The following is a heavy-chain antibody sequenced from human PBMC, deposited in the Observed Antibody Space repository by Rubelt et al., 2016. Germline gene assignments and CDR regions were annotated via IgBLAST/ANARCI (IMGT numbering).Heavy chain of an antibody. CDR3: ASRRSTYDFSVAFDV. V-gene: IGHV3-53*04. D-gene: IGHD3/OR15-3a*01. CDR2: ISGSGGT. CDR1: GFTVSNTY. Sequence: QLVESGGGLVQPGGSLRLSCAASGFTVSNTYVGWVRQGPGKGLEWVSVISGSGGTYYADSVKGGLTISSHNYRKRVYIQMKSLCADETALYYCASRRSTYDFSVAFDVWGQGTMVTLSS. J-gene: IGHJ3*01.